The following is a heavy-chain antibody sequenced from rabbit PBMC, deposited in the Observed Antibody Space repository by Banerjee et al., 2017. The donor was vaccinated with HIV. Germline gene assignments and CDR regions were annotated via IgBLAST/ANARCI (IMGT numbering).Heavy chain of an antibody. Sequence: QQQLEESGGGLVKPGGTLTLTCKASGFTISSSYWICWVRQAPGKGLEWIGCIYTGSSGSTYYASWAKGRFTISKSSSLNTVDLKMTSLTAADTATYFCARELPFYLWGPGTLVTVS. V-gene: IGHV1S45*01. CDR3: ARELPFYL. J-gene: IGHJ4*01. CDR2: IYTGSSGST. D-gene: IGHD6-1*01. CDR1: GFTISSSYW.